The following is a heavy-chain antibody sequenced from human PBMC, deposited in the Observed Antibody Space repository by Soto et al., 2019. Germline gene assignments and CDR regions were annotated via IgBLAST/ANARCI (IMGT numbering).Heavy chain of an antibody. J-gene: IGHJ6*03. D-gene: IGHD4-4*01. CDR3: ASYSARDYSKGGGEYYYYYMDV. CDR2: IYYSGST. Sequence: QVQLQESGPGLVKPSQTLSLTCTVSGGSISSGGYYWSWIRQHPGKGLEWIGYIYYSGSTYYNPSLKSRVTISVDTSKNQFSLKLSSVTAADTAVYYCASYSARDYSKGGGEYYYYYMDVWGKGTTVTVSS. CDR1: GGSISSGGYY. V-gene: IGHV4-31*03.